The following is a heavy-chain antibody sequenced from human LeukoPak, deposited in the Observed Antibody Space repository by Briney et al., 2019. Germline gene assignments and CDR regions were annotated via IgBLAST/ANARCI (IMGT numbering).Heavy chain of an antibody. V-gene: IGHV1-46*01. D-gene: IGHD4-23*01. Sequence: ASVKVSCKASGYTFTSYYMHWVRQAPGQGLEWMGIVNPSGGSTSYAQKFQGRVTMTRDMSTSTDYMGLSSLRSEDTAVYYCARDNSVEDTAWWFDPWGQGTLVTVSS. CDR1: GYTFTSYY. CDR2: VNPSGGST. CDR3: ARDNSVEDTAWWFDP. J-gene: IGHJ5*02.